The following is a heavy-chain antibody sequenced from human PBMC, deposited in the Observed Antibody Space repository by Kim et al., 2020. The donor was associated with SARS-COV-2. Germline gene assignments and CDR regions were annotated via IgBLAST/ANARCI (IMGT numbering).Heavy chain of an antibody. CDR2: IYHSGST. D-gene: IGHD1-26*01. CDR1: GYSISSGYY. Sequence: SQTLSLTCTVSGYSISSGYYWGWIRQPPGKGLEWIGSIYHSGSTYYNPSLKSRVTISVDTSKNQFSLKLSSVTAADTAVYYCARDTKYSGSSTDYYFDYW. CDR3: ARDTKYSGSSTDYYFDY. J-gene: IGHJ4*01. V-gene: IGHV4-38-2*02.